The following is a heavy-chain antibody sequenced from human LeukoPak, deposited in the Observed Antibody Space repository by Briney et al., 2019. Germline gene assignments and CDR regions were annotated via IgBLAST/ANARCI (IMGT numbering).Heavy chain of an antibody. CDR2: IKQDGSEK. CDR3: ARDRGYSYGRPFDY. Sequence: GGSLRLSCAASGFTFSSYWMSWVRQAPGKGLEWVANIKQDGSEKYYVDSVKGRFTISRDNTKNSLYLQMNSLRAEDTAVYYCARDRGYSYGRPFDYWGQGTLVTVSS. V-gene: IGHV3-7*01. J-gene: IGHJ4*02. D-gene: IGHD5-18*01. CDR1: GFTFSSYW.